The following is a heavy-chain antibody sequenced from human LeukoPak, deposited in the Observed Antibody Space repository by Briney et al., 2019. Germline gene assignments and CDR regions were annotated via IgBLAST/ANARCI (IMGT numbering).Heavy chain of an antibody. CDR1: GFTFSRSS. J-gene: IGHJ3*02. CDR3: ARDLDSTMIVAGPAFDI. V-gene: IGHV3-7*01. D-gene: IGHD3-22*01. Sequence: PGGSLRLSCAASGFTFSRSSMSWVRQAPGKGLEWVANIKQDGSEKYYVDSVKGRFTISRDNAKNSLYLQMNSLRAEDTAVYYCARDLDSTMIVAGPAFDIWGQGTMVTVSS. CDR2: IKQDGSEK.